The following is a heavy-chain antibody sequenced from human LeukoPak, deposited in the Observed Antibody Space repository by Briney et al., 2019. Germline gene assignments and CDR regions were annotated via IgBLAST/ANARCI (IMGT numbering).Heavy chain of an antibody. CDR1: GFTFSSYS. CDR3: ARGRAAVDY. J-gene: IGHJ4*02. CDR2: ISSSSSTI. Sequence: PGGSLRLSCAASGFTFSSYSMNWVRQAPGKGLEWVSYISSSSSTIYYAGSVKGRFTISRDNAKNSLYLQMNSLRAEDTAVYYCARGRAAVDYWGQGTLVTVSS. V-gene: IGHV3-48*01.